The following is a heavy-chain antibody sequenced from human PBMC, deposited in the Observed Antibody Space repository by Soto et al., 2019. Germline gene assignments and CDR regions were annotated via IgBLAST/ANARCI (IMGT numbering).Heavy chain of an antibody. D-gene: IGHD3-10*01. CDR2: ISAYNGDT. J-gene: IGHJ6*02. Sequence: QVQLVQSGVEVKKPGASVKVSCKASGYTFTNYGITWVRQAPGQGLEWMGWISAYNGDTNYAQNLQGRVTLTTDTATTTAYLEMRSLRSADTAVYYCARDCAGYQESGSCMYYDYGLDVWGQGTTVTVSS. CDR3: ARDCAGYQESGSCMYYDYGLDV. V-gene: IGHV1-18*01. CDR1: GYTFTNYG.